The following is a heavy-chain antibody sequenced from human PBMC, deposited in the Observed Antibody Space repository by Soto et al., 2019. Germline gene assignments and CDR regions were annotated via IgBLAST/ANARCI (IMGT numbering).Heavy chain of an antibody. Sequence: QVQLQESGPGLVKPSQTLSLTCAVSGGSISSGGYYWSWIRQHPGRGLEWIGYIYYSGNTYYNPSLKSRVTISEVTSKNQFSLKLSSVTAADTAVYYCARERCRDGDYLSPCYWGRGTLVTVSS. D-gene: IGHD4-17*01. J-gene: IGHJ4*01. CDR2: IYYSGNT. V-gene: IGHV4-31*11. CDR3: ARERCRDGDYLSPCY. CDR1: GGSISSGGYY.